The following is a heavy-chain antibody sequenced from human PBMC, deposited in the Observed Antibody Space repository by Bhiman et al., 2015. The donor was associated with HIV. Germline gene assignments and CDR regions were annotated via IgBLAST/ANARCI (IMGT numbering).Heavy chain of an antibody. D-gene: IGHD6-13*01. J-gene: IGHJ6*03. Sequence: EVQLVESGGGLVKPGGSLRLSCAASGFTFSTYSMNWVRQAPGKGLEWVSSISSSSSYIYYADSVKGRFTISRDNAKNSLYLQMNSLRGEDTAVYYCAREARSIAAIDYMDVWGKGTTVTVSS. V-gene: IGHV3-21*04. CDR2: ISSSSSYI. CDR3: AREARSIAAIDYMDV. CDR1: GFTFSTYS.